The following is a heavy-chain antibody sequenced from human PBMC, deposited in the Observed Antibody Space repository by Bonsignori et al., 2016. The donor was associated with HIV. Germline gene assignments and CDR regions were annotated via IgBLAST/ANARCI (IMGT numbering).Heavy chain of an antibody. V-gene: IGHV3-30*04. J-gene: IGHJ3*02. D-gene: IGHD4-23*01. CDR1: GFTFSSYA. CDR3: ARVRWLNALDI. CDR2: ITYDGRNN. Sequence: GGSLRLSCAASGFTFSSYAMHWVRQAPGKGLEWVAVITYDGRNNYYADSVKGRFTISRDNSKNTLYLQMNSLRAEDTAVYYCARVRWLNALDIWGQGTMVTVSS.